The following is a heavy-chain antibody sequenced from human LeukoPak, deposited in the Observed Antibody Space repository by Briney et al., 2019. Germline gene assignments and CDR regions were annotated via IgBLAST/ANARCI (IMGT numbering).Heavy chain of an antibody. J-gene: IGHJ1*01. CDR2: INPDRGDS. CDR1: GYTFSSYG. D-gene: IGHD6-6*01. Sequence: ASLKVSCKASGYTFSSYGISWVRQAPGQGLEWMGWINPDRGDSNFEQKFQGRISMTRDTPISTAYLELSSLTSDDTALYYCARPYSRSSIDGFDIWGQGTLVIVSS. V-gene: IGHV1-2*02. CDR3: ARPYSRSSIDGFDI.